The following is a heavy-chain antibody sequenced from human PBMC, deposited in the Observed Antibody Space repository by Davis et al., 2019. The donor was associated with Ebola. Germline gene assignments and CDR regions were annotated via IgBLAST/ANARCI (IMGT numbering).Heavy chain of an antibody. Sequence: SETLSLTCTVSGGSISSYYWSWIRQPPGKGLEWIGYIYYSGSTNYNPSLKSRVTISVDTSKNQFSLKLSSVTAADTAVYYCARVRYSNHDYWGQGTLVTASS. CDR3: ARVRYSNHDY. V-gene: IGHV4-59*01. CDR1: GGSISSYY. J-gene: IGHJ4*02. CDR2: IYYSGST. D-gene: IGHD4-11*01.